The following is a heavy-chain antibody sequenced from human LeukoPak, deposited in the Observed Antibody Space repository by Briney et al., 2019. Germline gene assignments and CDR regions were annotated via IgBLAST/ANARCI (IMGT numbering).Heavy chain of an antibody. D-gene: IGHD2/OR15-2a*01. CDR3: ARGGSYYLNLDY. Sequence: PSETLSPTCTVSGGSISSGGYYWSWIRQHPGKGLEWIGYIYHSGSTYYNPSLKSRLTISVDTSKNQFSLKLSSVTAADTAVYYCARGGSYYLNLDYWGQGTLVTVSS. CDR2: IYHSGST. J-gene: IGHJ4*02. CDR1: GGSISSGGYY. V-gene: IGHV4-31*03.